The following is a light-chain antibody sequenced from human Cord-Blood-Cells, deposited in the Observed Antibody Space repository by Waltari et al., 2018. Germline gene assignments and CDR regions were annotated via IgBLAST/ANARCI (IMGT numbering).Light chain of an antibody. V-gene: IGKV4-1*01. CDR2: LAS. J-gene: IGKJ1*01. Sequence: DIVMTQSPDSLAVSLGERATINCKSSQSVLYSSKNKNYLAWYQQKPGQHPKLLIYLASTRESGVPDRFSGSGSGTDFTLTISSLQAEDVAVYYCQQYYSTPWTFGQGTKVEIK. CDR1: QSVLYSSKNKNY. CDR3: QQYYSTPWT.